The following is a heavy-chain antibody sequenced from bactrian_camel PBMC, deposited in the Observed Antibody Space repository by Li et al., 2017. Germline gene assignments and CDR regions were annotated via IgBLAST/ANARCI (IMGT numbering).Heavy chain of an antibody. CDR3: KRQCLRSGVRLTY. CDR1: GDDYNTNY. CDR2: IYTAGGNA. D-gene: IGHD2*01. Sequence: VQLVESGGGSVQAGGSLRLSCAPSGDDYNTNYMVVAWFRQGPGKECEGIAAIYTAGGNAYSADSVKGRFTISRDSDKNTVYLQMNSLQPEDSAMYYCKRQCLRSGVRLTYWGQGTQVTVS. V-gene: IGHV3S40*01. J-gene: IGHJ4*01.